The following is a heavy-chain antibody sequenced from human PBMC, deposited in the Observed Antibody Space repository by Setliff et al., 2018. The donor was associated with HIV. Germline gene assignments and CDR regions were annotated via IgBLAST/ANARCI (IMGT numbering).Heavy chain of an antibody. V-gene: IGHV4-34*01. CDR1: GGSLRGYF. D-gene: IGHD5-18*01. CDR2: INHSGDT. J-gene: IGHJ4*02. CDR3: ARDTEMVKEGTDY. Sequence: SETLSLTCAVYGGSLRGYFWTWIRQSPGKALEWIGEINHSGDTNYNSSLKSRITMSLDTSKNQFSLTLRSVTAADTAVYYCARDTEMVKEGTDYWGQGTLVTSPQ.